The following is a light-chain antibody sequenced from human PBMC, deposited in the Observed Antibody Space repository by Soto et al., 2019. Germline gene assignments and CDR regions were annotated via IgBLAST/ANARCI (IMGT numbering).Light chain of an antibody. CDR2: DTS. V-gene: IGLV7-46*01. J-gene: IGLJ2*01. CDR3: LLAYSSSRPV. CDR1: TGDVTSGHY. Sequence: QAVVTQEPSLTVSPGGTVTLTCGSSTGDVTSGHYPYWFQQKPGQAPRTLIYDTSNKHSWTPARFSGSLLGGKAALTLSGAQPEYEAIYYCLLAYSSSRPVFGGGTKVTVL.